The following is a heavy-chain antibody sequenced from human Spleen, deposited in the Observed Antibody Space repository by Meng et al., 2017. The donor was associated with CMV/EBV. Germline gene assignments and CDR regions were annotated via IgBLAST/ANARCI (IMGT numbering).Heavy chain of an antibody. CDR1: YTFPSYG. D-gene: IGHD2-21*01. V-gene: IGHV1-18*01. CDR2: ISACNGNT. CDR3: ARTAYCGGDCLGWFDP. J-gene: IGHJ5*02. Sequence: YTFPSYGISWVRQAPGQGLEWMGWISACNGNTNYAQQLQGRVTMTTDTSTSTAYMELRSLRSDDTAVYYCARTAYCGGDCLGWFDPWGQGTLVTVSS.